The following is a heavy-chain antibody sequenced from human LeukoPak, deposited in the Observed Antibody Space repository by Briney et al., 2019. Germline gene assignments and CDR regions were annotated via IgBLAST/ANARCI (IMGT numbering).Heavy chain of an antibody. Sequence: PGGSLRLSCVGSGFTFSSHWMSWVRQAPGRGPEWVANIKQDGSGVDYVESVKGRFTISRDNSKNTLYLQMNSLRAEDTAVYYCAKGTHYYDSSGYWGAFDIWGQGTMVTVSS. CDR1: GFTFSSHW. V-gene: IGHV3-7*02. J-gene: IGHJ3*02. D-gene: IGHD3-22*01. CDR2: IKQDGSGV. CDR3: AKGTHYYDSSGYWGAFDI.